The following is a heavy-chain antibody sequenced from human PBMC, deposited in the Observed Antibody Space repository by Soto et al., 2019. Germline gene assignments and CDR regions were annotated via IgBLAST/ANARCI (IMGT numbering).Heavy chain of an antibody. J-gene: IGHJ6*02. CDR2: IIPILGIA. CDR3: ARDRSSRPYYYDGMDV. Sequence: QVQLVQSGAEVKKPGSSVKVSCKASGGTFSSYTISWVRQAPGQGLEWMGRIIPILGIANYAQKFQGRVTITADKSTSTAYMELSSLRSEDTAVYYCARDRSSRPYYYDGMDVWGQGTTVTVSS. CDR1: GGTFSSYT. V-gene: IGHV1-69*08. D-gene: IGHD6-13*01.